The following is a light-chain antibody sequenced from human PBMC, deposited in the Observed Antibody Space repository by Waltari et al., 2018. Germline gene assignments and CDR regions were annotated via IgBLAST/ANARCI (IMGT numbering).Light chain of an antibody. CDR2: HAS. CDR1: QTVGSSS. J-gene: IGKJ1*01. CDR3: QQHGTLPAT. Sequence: EIVLTQSPGTASLSPGERVTLSCRASQTVGSSSLAWYQQKPGQAPRLVIYHASRRATGIPDRFSGSGSGTDFSLTISRLEHEDFAVYYCQQHGTLPATFGQGTKVEIK. V-gene: IGKV3-20*01.